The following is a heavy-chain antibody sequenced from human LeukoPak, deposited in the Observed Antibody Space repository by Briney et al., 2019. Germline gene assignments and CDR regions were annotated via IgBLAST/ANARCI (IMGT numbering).Heavy chain of an antibody. CDR1: GGSISSYY. CDR3: AREGYSSSWYAYGMDV. J-gene: IGHJ6*04. V-gene: IGHV4-59*01. D-gene: IGHD6-13*01. CDR2: IYYSGYT. Sequence: LETLSLTCTVSGGSISSYYWSWIRQPPGKGLEWIGYIYYSGYTNYNPSLKSRVTISVDTSKNQFSLKLSSVTAADTAVYYCAREGYSSSWYAYGMDVWGKGTTVTVSS.